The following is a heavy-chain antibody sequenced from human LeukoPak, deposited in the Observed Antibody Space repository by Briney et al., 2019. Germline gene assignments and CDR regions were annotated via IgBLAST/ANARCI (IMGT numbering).Heavy chain of an antibody. CDR1: SGSISGNY. V-gene: IGHV4-59*08. D-gene: IGHD5-24*01. CDR3: ARLKKGGDGYNVGFQF. CDR2: IYYSGLT. J-gene: IGHJ4*02. Sequence: SETLSLTCTVSSGSISGNYWSWIRQSPEKGLEWIGDIYYSGLTNYNPSLKSRVTISLDATENQLSLRLTSVTAADTAMYYCARLKKGGDGYNVGFQFWGQGTLVTVSS.